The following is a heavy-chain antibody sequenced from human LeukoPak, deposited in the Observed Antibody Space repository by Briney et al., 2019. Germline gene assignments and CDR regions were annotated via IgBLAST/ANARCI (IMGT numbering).Heavy chain of an antibody. CDR1: GGSISSYY. Sequence: SETLSLTCTVSGGSISSYYWNWIRQPPGKGLEWIGYIYYSGSTNYNPSLKSRVTISVDTSKNQFSLKLSSVTAADTAVYYCARVSPGYCSGGSCYGVDYWGQGTLVTVSS. D-gene: IGHD2-15*01. V-gene: IGHV4-59*01. J-gene: IGHJ4*02. CDR3: ARVSPGYCSGGSCYGVDY. CDR2: IYYSGST.